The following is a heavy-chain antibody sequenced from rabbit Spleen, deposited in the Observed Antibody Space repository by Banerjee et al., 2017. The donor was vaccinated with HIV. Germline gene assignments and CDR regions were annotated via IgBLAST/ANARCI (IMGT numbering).Heavy chain of an antibody. D-gene: IGHD2-1*01. Sequence: QEQLEESGGGLVKPEGSLTLTCTASGFSFTDKDVMCWVRQAPGKGLEWIGCINTITGKTVYATWARGRFTISKTSSTTVTLQMTSLTAADTATYFCARGSATMTMVITGYYLSLWGQGTLVTVS. J-gene: IGHJ4*01. CDR2: INTITGKT. CDR1: GFSFTDKDV. CDR3: ARGSATMTMVITGYYLSL. V-gene: IGHV1S45*01.